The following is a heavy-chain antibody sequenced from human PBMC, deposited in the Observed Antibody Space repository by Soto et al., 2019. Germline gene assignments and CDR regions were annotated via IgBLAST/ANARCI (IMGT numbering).Heavy chain of an antibody. Sequence: GSGPTLVNPTQTLTLTCSFSGFSLSTIGMCVSWIRQPPGKALEWLALTDWDDDKYYSTSLKTRLTISKDTSKNQVVLTMTNMDPVDTATYYCARGVGDLLWKARPYYFDYWGQGTLVTVSS. D-gene: IGHD3-10*01. V-gene: IGHV2-70*01. CDR2: TDWDDDK. CDR1: GFSLSTIGMC. J-gene: IGHJ4*02. CDR3: ARGVGDLLWKARPYYFDY.